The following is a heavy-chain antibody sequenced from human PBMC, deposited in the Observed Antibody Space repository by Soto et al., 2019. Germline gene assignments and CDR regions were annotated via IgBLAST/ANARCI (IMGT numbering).Heavy chain of an antibody. Sequence: GGSLRLSCAASGFTFSSYGMHWVRQAPGKGLEWVAVISYDGSNKYYADSVKGRFTISRDNSKNTLYLQMNSLRAEDTAVYYCAKGSIGGRRSSVYFDYWGQGTLVTVSS. CDR2: ISYDGSNK. CDR3: AKGSIGGRRSSVYFDY. V-gene: IGHV3-30*18. CDR1: GFTFSSYG. J-gene: IGHJ4*02. D-gene: IGHD1-26*01.